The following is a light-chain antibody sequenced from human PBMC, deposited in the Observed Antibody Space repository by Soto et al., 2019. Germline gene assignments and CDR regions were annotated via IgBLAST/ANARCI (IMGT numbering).Light chain of an antibody. V-gene: IGLV2-14*01. CDR3: SSYTSSSTLYV. CDR1: SSEVGGYNY. J-gene: IGLJ1*01. Sequence: QSALTQPASVSGSPGQSITISCTGTSSEVGGYNYVSWYQQHPGKAPKLMIYDVSNRPSGVSNRFSGSKSGNRASLTISGLQAEDEADYYCSSYTSSSTLYVFGTGTKLTVL. CDR2: DVS.